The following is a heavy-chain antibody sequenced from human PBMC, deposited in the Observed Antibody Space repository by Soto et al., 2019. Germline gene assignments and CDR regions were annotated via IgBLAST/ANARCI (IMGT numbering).Heavy chain of an antibody. CDR2: INPNSGGT. Sequence: SVKVSCKASGYTFTGYYMHWVRQAPGQGLEWMGWINPNSGGTNYAQKFQGRVTLTTDTSTSTAYMELRSLRSDDTAIYYCARDPHEFWTSYWFDPWGQGTPVTVSS. CDR1: GYTFTGYY. V-gene: IGHV1-2*02. D-gene: IGHD3-3*01. CDR3: ARDPHEFWTSYWFDP. J-gene: IGHJ5*02.